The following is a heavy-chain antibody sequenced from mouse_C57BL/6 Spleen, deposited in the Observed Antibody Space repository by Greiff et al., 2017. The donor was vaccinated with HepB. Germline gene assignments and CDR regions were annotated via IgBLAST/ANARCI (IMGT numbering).Heavy chain of an antibody. CDR3: ARWRDTTVVAPYWYFDV. CDR1: GYTFTSYW. Sequence: VKLMESGAELVKPGASVKLSCKASGYTFTSYWMNWVKQRPGRGLEWIGRIDPNSGGTKYTETFKSKATLTVDKPSSTAYMQLSSLTSADSAVYYGARWRDTTVVAPYWYFDVWGTGTTVTVSS. V-gene: IGHV1-72*01. J-gene: IGHJ1*03. CDR2: IDPNSGGT. D-gene: IGHD1-1*01.